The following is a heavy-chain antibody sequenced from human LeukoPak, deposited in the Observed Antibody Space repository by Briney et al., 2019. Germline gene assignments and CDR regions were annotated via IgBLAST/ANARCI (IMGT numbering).Heavy chain of an antibody. V-gene: IGHV1-2*02. D-gene: IGHD5-24*01. Sequence: GASVKVSCKASGYTFTDYNMHWVRQAPGQGLEWMGWINPNTGGTNYAQEFQGRVTVTRDTSISTAYTALSSLSSDDTAIYYCARDRDGFNLLDYWGQGTLVTVSS. CDR1: GYTFTDYN. CDR3: ARDRDGFNLLDY. J-gene: IGHJ4*02. CDR2: INPNTGGT.